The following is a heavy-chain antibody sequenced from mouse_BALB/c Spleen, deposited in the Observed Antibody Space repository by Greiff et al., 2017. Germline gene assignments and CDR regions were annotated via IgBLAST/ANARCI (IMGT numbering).Heavy chain of an antibody. CDR3: ARNGSSSPFAY. D-gene: IGHD1-1*01. CDR1: GYTFTSYW. J-gene: IGHJ3*01. CDR2: INPSTGYT. Sequence: QVQLKQSGAELAKPGASVKMSCKASGYTFTSYWMHWVKQRPGQGLEWIGYINPSTGYTEYNQKFKDKATLTADKSSSTAYMQLSSLTSEDSAVYYCARNGSSSPFAYWGQGTLVTVSA. V-gene: IGHV1-7*01.